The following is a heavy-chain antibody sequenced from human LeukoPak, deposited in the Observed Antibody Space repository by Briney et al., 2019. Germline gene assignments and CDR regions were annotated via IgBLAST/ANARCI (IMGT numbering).Heavy chain of an antibody. CDR1: GYTLTELS. J-gene: IGHJ4*02. CDR3: ARDSYYDILTGYVSPCVDY. V-gene: IGHV1-24*01. CDR2: FDPEDGET. Sequence: ASVKVSCKVSGYTLTELSMHWVRQAPGKGLEWMGGFDPEDGETIYAQKLQDRVTMTTDTSTSTAYVELRSLRSDDTAVYYCARDSYYDILTGYVSPCVDYWGQGTLVTVSS. D-gene: IGHD3-9*01.